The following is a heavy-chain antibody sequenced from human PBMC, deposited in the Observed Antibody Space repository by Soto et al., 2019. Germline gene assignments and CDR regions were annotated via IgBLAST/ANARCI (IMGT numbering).Heavy chain of an antibody. D-gene: IGHD2-15*01. J-gene: IGHJ4*02. CDR2: ISGSGGST. CDR1: GFTFSSYA. Sequence: PGGSLRLSCAASGFTFSSYAMSWVRQAPGKGLEWVSAISGSGGSTYYADSVKGRFTISRDNSKNTLYLQMNSLRAEDTAVYYCAKAVAIVVVAATSDYWGQGTLVTVSS. CDR3: AKAVAIVVVAATSDY. V-gene: IGHV3-23*01.